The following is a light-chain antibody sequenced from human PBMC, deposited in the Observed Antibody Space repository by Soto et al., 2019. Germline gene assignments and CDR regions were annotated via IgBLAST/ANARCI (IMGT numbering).Light chain of an antibody. V-gene: IGKV1-17*01. CDR3: LQHNTYPLT. Sequence: DIPMTQSPSSLSASVGDRVTITCRASQGIGNDLGWYQQKPGKAPKRLIYAASSLQSGVPSRFSGSGSGTEFTLTIRSLQPEDFAAYYCLQHNTYPLTFGQGTKVEIK. J-gene: IGKJ1*01. CDR2: AAS. CDR1: QGIGND.